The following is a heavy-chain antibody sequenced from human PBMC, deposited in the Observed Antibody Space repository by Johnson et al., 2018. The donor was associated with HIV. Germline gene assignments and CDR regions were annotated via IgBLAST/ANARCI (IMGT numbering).Heavy chain of an antibody. D-gene: IGHD2-2*02. Sequence: MLLVESGGGLVQPGGSLRLSCAASGFTVSSNYMSWVRQAPGKGLEWVSVIYSGGSTYYADSVKGRFTISRDNSKNTLYLHMSSLRLEDMAVYYCATRDPTYRPGVFDIWGQGTMVTVSS. CDR2: IYSGGST. CDR1: GFTVSSNY. V-gene: IGHV3-66*01. J-gene: IGHJ3*02. CDR3: ATRDPTYRPGVFDI.